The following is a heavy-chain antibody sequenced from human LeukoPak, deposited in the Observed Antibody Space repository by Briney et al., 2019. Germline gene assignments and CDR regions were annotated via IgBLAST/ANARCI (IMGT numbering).Heavy chain of an antibody. CDR2: IRYDGSNK. J-gene: IGHJ4*02. CDR3: PKDAITIFGVVRRGVLKHLGVRDY. Sequence: PGGSLRLSCAASGFTFSNYDMHWVRQAPGKGLGWVAFIRYDGSNKYYADSVKGRFTISRDNSKNTLYLQMNSLRAEDTAVYYCPKDAITIFGVVRRGVLKHLGVRDYWGQGTLVTVS. D-gene: IGHD3-3*01. CDR1: GFTFSNYD. V-gene: IGHV3-30*02.